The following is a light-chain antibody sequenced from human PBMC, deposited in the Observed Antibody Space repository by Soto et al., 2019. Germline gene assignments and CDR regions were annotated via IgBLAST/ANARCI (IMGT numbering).Light chain of an antibody. CDR1: SSDIGGYNY. CDR3: SSYTSSSIWV. J-gene: IGLJ3*02. CDR2: EVS. Sequence: QSALTQPASVSGSPGQSITISCTGTSSDIGGYNYVSWYRQHPGKVPKLVIFEVSNRPSGVSNRFSASKSGNTASLTISGLQAEDEADYYCSSYTSSSIWVFGGGTKLTVL. V-gene: IGLV2-14*01.